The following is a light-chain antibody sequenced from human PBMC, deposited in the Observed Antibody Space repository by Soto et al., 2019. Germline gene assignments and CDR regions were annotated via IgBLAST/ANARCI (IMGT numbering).Light chain of an antibody. J-gene: IGKJ4*01. Sequence: VLTQCPATLSLAPGERATHSCRASQSVSSYLAWYQQKPGQAPRLLIYGASSRATGIPDRFSGSGSGTDFTLTISRLEPEDFAVYYCQQYGSSPLTFGGGTKVDIK. CDR3: QQYGSSPLT. CDR1: QSVSSY. CDR2: GAS. V-gene: IGKV3-20*01.